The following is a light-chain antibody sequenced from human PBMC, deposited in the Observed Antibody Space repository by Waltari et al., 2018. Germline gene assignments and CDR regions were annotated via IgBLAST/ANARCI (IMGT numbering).Light chain of an antibody. CDR1: SSAVGSYNL. CDR3: CSYAGSSSRL. J-gene: IGLJ3*02. V-gene: IGLV2-23*01. CDR2: EGS. Sequence: QSALTQPASVSGSPGQSITISCTGTSSAVGSYNLVSWYQQHPGKAPKLMIYEGSKRPSGVSNRFSGSKSGNTASLTISGLQAEDEADYYCCSYAGSSSRLFGGGTKLTVL.